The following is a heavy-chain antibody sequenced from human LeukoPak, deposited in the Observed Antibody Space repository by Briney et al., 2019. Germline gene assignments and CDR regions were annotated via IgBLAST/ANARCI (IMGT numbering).Heavy chain of an antibody. J-gene: IGHJ4*02. V-gene: IGHV3-48*03. CDR3: ARDGYNPDY. Sequence: GGSLRLSCAAFGFTFSSYEMNWVRQAPGKGLEWVSYISSSGSTIYYADSVKGRFTISRDNAKNSLYLQMNSLRAEDTAVYYCARDGYNPDYWGQGTLVTVSS. CDR2: ISSSGSTI. CDR1: GFTFSSYE. D-gene: IGHD5-24*01.